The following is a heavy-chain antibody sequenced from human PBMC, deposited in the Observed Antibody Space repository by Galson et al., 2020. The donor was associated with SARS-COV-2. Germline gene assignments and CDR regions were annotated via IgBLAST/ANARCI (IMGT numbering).Heavy chain of an antibody. J-gene: IGHJ6*02. D-gene: IGHD5-18*01. CDR3: ARDEGRRVYNYGRLYYGMDV. CDR2: ISTSSSYT. CDR1: GFPFSTYS. V-gene: IGHV3-21*01. Sequence: NSGGSLRLSCAASGFPFSTYSMNWVRLAPGKGLEWVSSISTSSSYTYYVDSVKGRFSISRDNPRNSLYLQMNSLRAEDTAVYYCARDEGRRVYNYGRLYYGMDVWGQGTTVTVSS.